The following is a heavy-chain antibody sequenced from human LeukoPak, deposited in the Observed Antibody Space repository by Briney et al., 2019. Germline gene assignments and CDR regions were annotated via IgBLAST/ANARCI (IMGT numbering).Heavy chain of an antibody. CDR2: IYYSGNT. CDR3: AREDGSNGWHSDY. J-gene: IGHJ4*02. Sequence: KAGGSLRLSCAVSGFTFSTYSMNWVRQPPGKGLEWIGTIYYSGNTFYNPSLESRVTISVDTSKNQFSLKLNSVTAADTAVYYCAREDGSNGWHSDYWGQGTLVTISS. V-gene: IGHV4-59*12. D-gene: IGHD6-19*01. CDR1: GFTFSTYS.